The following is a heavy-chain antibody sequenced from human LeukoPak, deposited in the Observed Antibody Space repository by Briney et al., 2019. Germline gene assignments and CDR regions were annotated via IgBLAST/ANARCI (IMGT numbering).Heavy chain of an antibody. CDR2: INPSGGST. J-gene: IGHJ3*02. CDR1: GYTFTSYY. CDR3: ARRAGGDAFDI. D-gene: IGHD1-26*01. V-gene: IGHV1-46*01. Sequence: ASVKVSCKASGYTFTSYYMHWVRQAPGQGLEWMGIINPSGGSTSYAQEFQGRVTMTRDTSTSTVYMELSSLRSEDTAVYYCARRAGGDAFDIWGQGTMVTVSS.